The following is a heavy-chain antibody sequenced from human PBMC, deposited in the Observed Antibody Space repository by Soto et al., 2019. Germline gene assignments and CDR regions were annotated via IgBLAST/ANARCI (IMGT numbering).Heavy chain of an antibody. Sequence: GGSLRLSCAASGFTFSSYAMHWVRQAPGKGLEWVAVISYDGSNKYYADSVKGRFTISRDNSKNTLYLQMNSLRAEDTAVYYCARTYSGYDSYYYYGMDVWGQGTTVTVSS. V-gene: IGHV3-30-3*01. J-gene: IGHJ6*02. CDR2: ISYDGSNK. CDR1: GFTFSSYA. CDR3: ARTYSGYDSYYYYGMDV. D-gene: IGHD5-12*01.